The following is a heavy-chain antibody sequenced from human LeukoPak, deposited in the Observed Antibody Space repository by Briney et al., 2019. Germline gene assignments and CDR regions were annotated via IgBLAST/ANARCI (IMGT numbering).Heavy chain of an antibody. CDR2: VSPTSGNT. J-gene: IGHJ5*02. CDR1: RYTFSSSD. D-gene: IGHD3-16*01. CDR3: ARGLVPTRMINNWFDP. V-gene: IGHV1-8*01. Sequence: ASVKVSCKASRYTFSSSDINWVRQAAGQGFEWMGWVSPTSGNTGYAQNFQGRVTMTRDTSISTAYMELTSLRSEDTAVYYCARGLVPTRMINNWFDPWGQGTLVTVSS.